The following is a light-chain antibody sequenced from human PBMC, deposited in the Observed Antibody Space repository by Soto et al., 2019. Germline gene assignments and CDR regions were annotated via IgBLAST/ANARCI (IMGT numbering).Light chain of an antibody. V-gene: IGLV2-8*01. CDR3: SSYAASNNFYFV. J-gene: IGLJ3*02. CDR1: SSDVGGYNY. Sequence: QSVLTQPPSASGSPGQSVTISCTGTSSDVGGYNYVSWYQQYPGRAPKLMIYEVTKRPSGVPDRFSGSKSGNTASLTVSGLQAEDEADYYCSSYAASNNFYFVFGGGTKLRP. CDR2: EVT.